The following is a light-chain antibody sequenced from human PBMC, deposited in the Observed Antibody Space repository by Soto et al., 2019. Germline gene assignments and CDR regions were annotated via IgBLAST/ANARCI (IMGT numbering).Light chain of an antibody. V-gene: IGLV1-40*01. CDR1: SSNIGAGYD. CDR2: GNT. CDR3: LSFDSSLSVV. J-gene: IGLJ2*01. Sequence: QSVLTQPPSVSGAPGQRVTISCTGSSSNIGAGYDVHWYQQLPGRAPHLLIYGNTNRPSGVPDRFSGSKSGTSASLAITGLQAEDEADYYCLSFDSSLSVVFGGGTKVTVL.